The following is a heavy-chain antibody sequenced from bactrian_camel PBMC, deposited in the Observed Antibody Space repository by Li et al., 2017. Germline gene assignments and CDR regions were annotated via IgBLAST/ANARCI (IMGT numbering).Heavy chain of an antibody. D-gene: IGHD1*01. J-gene: IGHJ4*01. Sequence: QLVESGGGLVQPGGSLRLSCAASGLAATNYYMHWVRQAPGKGLEWVSAIDGRGSTYYSDSVKGRFAISGDSAKNTLYLQLNGLKTEDTAMYYCTKDSTDAGWASTYWGQGTQVTVS. CDR3: TKDSTDAGWASTY. CDR1: GLAATNYY. V-gene: IGHV3S1*01. CDR2: IDGRGST.